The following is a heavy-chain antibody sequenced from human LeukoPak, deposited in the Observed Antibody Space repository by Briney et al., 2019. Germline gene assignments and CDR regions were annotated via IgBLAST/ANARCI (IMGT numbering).Heavy chain of an antibody. V-gene: IGHV3-53*01. Sequence: GGSLRLSCAASGFTVSSNYMSWVRQAPGKGLEWVSVIYSGGSTYYADSVKGRFTISRDNSKNTLYLQMNSLRAEDTAVYYCARGSGYSYGYEALPFGYWGQGTLVTVSS. CDR1: GFTVSSNY. D-gene: IGHD5-18*01. CDR3: ARGSGYSYGYEALPFGY. J-gene: IGHJ4*02. CDR2: IYSGGST.